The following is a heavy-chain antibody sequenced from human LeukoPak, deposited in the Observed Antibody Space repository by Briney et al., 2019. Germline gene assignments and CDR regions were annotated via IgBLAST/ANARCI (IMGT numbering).Heavy chain of an antibody. CDR2: SNAGNGNT. J-gene: IGHJ5*02. D-gene: IGHD2-2*02. Sequence: ASVKVSCKASGYTFTSYAMHWVRQAPGQRLEWMGWSNAGNGNTKYSQEFQGRVTITRDTSASTAYMELSSLRSEDTAVYYCASHPRYCSSTSCYTANWFDPWGQGTLVTVSS. CDR3: ASHPRYCSSTSCYTANWFDP. V-gene: IGHV1-3*02. CDR1: GYTFTSYA.